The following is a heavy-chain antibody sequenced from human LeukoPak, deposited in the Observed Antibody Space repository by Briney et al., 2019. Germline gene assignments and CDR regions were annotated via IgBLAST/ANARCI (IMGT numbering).Heavy chain of an antibody. J-gene: IGHJ4*02. CDR3: ARSPYTSGSLFYLDY. D-gene: IGHD5-18*01. Sequence: ASVKVSCKASGYTFTYYYIHWVRQAPGRGLEWMGIINPSGGSTTYAQKFRDRVTLTRDTSTSTVYMELSSLRSEDTAVYHCARSPYTSGSLFYLDYWGQGTLVTVSS. CDR1: GYTFTYYY. V-gene: IGHV1-46*01. CDR2: INPSGGST.